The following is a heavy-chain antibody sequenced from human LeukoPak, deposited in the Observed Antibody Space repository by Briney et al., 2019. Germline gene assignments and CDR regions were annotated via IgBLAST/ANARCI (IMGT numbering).Heavy chain of an antibody. CDR3: TRVGGYYYDSSGYYYFARPAYFDY. J-gene: IGHJ4*02. CDR1: GFTFSSYS. D-gene: IGHD3-22*01. Sequence: GGSLRLSCAASGFTFSSYSMNWVRQAPGKGLEWVGFIRSKAYGGTTEYAASVKGRFTISRDDSKSIAYLQMNSLKTEDTAVYYCTRVGGYYYDSSGYYYFARPAYFDYWGQGTLVTVSS. CDR2: IRSKAYGGTT. V-gene: IGHV3-49*04.